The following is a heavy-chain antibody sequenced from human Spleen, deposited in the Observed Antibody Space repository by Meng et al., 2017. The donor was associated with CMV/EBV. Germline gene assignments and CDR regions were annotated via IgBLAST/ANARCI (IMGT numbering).Heavy chain of an antibody. CDR3: AKELWSRGSGRLDV. Sequence: GESLKISCAASGFTVSSNYMSWVRQAPGKGLEWVSVMSGGGGATYYADSVKGRFTISRDNSKNTLYLQMNSLRVEDTAVYYCAKELWSRGSGRLDVWGQGTTVTVSS. D-gene: IGHD6-19*01. J-gene: IGHJ6*02. V-gene: IGHV3-23*01. CDR2: MSGGGGAT. CDR1: GFTVSSNY.